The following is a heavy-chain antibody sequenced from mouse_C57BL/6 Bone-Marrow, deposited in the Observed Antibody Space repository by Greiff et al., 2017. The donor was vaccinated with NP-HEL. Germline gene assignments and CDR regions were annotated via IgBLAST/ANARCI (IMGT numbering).Heavy chain of an antibody. CDR1: GYTFTSYW. D-gene: IGHD1-1*01. Sequence: QVQLQQPGAELVKPGASVKMSCKASGYTFTSYWITWVKQRPGQGLEWIGDIYPGSGSTNYNEKFKSKATLTVDTSSSTAYMQLSSLTSEDSAVYYYARLGYYYGSSYWYFDVWGTGTTVTVSS. V-gene: IGHV1-55*01. CDR3: ARLGYYYGSSYWYFDV. J-gene: IGHJ1*03. CDR2: IYPGSGST.